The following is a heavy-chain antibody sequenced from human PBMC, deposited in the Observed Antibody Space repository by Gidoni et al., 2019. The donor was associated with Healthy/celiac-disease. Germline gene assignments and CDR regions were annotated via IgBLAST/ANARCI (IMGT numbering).Heavy chain of an antibody. CDR1: GYTFTSYG. J-gene: IGHJ6*03. D-gene: IGHD1-7*01. V-gene: IGHV1-18*01. Sequence: QVPLVQSGAEVKKPAASVKVSCKASGYTFTSYGSSWVRQAPGQGREWMGWISAYNGNTNYAQKLQGRVTMTTDTSTSTAYMELRSLRSDDTAVYYCARNWYSYYYYYMDVWGKGTTVTVSS. CDR3: ARNWYSYYYYYMDV. CDR2: ISAYNGNT.